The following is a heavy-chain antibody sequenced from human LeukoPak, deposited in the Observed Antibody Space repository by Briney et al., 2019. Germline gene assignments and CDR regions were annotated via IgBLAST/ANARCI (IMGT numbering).Heavy chain of an antibody. CDR1: GFTFSSYA. CDR3: AKIYKYQLLYGIDY. D-gene: IGHD2-2*02. Sequence: GGSLRLSCAASGFTFSSYAMSWVRQAPGKGLEWVSAISGSGGSTYYADSVKGRFTISRDNSKNTLYLQMNSLRAEDTAVYYCAKIYKYQLLYGIDYWGQGTLVTVSS. CDR2: ISGSGGST. V-gene: IGHV3-23*01. J-gene: IGHJ4*02.